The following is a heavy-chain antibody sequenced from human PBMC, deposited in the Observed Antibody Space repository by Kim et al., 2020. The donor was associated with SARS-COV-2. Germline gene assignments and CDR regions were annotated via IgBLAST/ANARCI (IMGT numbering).Heavy chain of an antibody. D-gene: IGHD3-9*01. CDR2: INRHGYT. V-gene: IGHV3-43*01. Sequence: PGKGLGWVSLINRHGYTRHADSLEGRFTISRDKRRNSIFLQMNSLTSEDPAFYYCTKELFTGWPNLESWGRGTLVTVSS. J-gene: IGHJ5*01. CDR3: TKELFTGWPNLES.